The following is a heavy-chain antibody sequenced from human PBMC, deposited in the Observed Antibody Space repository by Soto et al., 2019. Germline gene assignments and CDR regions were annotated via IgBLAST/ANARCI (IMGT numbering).Heavy chain of an antibody. Sequence: LETVFLACSVADGSISSCYWSWIRQPPGKGLEWIGYIYYSGSTNYNPSLKSRVTISVDTSKNQFSLKLSSVTAADTAVYYCARTGLEWLSFFDYWGQGTLVTVSS. J-gene: IGHJ4*02. V-gene: IGHV4-59*01. CDR3: ARTGLEWLSFFDY. CDR2: IYYSGST. D-gene: IGHD3-3*01. CDR1: DGSISSCY.